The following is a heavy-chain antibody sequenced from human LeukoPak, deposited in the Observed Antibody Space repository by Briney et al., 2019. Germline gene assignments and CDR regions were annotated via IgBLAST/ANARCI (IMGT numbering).Heavy chain of an antibody. CDR3: VKGAESFCDSRSDY. CDR2: ISSNGGTT. D-gene: IGHD3-22*01. CDR1: GFTFNSYA. V-gene: IGHV3-64D*09. J-gene: IGHJ4*02. Sequence: SGGSLRLSCSASGFTFNSYAMHWVRQAPGKGLEYVSAISSNGGTTYYADSVKGGFTISRDNSKNTLYLQMSSLRREDTAVYYCVKGAESFCDSRSDYWGQGTLVTVSS.